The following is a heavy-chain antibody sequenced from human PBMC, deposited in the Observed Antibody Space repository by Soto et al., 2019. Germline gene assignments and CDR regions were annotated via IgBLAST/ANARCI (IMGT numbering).Heavy chain of an antibody. D-gene: IGHD7-27*01. CDR3: ARANWYCEY. V-gene: IGHV4-59*11. CDR2: FYYTGST. Sequence: QVQLQESRPGLVKPSETLSLTCTVSGGSIHNHYWSWVRQPPGKGLEWIGYFYYTGSTNYNTSLKSRLTMSVDTSKTQFSLNLSSVTAADTAIYYCARANWYCEYWGQGILVTVSS. J-gene: IGHJ4*02. CDR1: GGSIHNHY.